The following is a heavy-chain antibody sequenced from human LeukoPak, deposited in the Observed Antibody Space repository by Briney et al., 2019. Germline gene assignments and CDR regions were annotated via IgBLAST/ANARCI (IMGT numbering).Heavy chain of an antibody. V-gene: IGHV4-59*12. J-gene: IGHJ5*02. CDR1: GGSISSYY. CDR2: IYYSGRT. Sequence: SETLSLTCTVSGGSISSYYWSWIRQPPGKGLEWIGYIYYSGRTNYNPSLKSRVTMSVDTSKNQLSLKMSSVTALDTAVYYCARELALHWCDPWGQGTLVTVSS. CDR3: ARELALHWCDP. D-gene: IGHD5-12*01.